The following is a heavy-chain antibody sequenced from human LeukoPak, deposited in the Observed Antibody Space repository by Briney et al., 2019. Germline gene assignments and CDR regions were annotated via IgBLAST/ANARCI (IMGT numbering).Heavy chain of an antibody. CDR1: GYTFTSYD. D-gene: IGHD3-16*02. CDR3: ARGKGTFGGVIVNHFDY. CDR2: MNSNSCNT. J-gene: IGHJ4*02. V-gene: IGHV1-8*01. Sequence: ASVNVTCKSSGYTFTSYDINWVRQATGQGLEWMGWMNSNSCNTRYPQKLQGKGTMTSNTPISTAYMELRSLRSEDTAVYYCARGKGTFGGVIVNHFDYWGQGTLVSVS.